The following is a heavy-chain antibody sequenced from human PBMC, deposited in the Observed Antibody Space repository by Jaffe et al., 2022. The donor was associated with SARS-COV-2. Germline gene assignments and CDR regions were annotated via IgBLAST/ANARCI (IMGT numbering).Heavy chain of an antibody. D-gene: IGHD6-19*01. CDR3: ARTNSSGWFKFAAFDI. J-gene: IGHJ3*02. V-gene: IGHV4-59*08. CDR2: IYYSGST. CDR1: GGSISSYY. Sequence: QVQLQESGPGLVKPSETLSLTCTVSGGSISSYYWSWIRQPPGKGLEWIGYIYYSGSTNYNPSLKSRVTISVDTSKNQFSLKLSSVTAADTAVYYCARTNSSGWFKFAAFDIWGQGTMVTVSS.